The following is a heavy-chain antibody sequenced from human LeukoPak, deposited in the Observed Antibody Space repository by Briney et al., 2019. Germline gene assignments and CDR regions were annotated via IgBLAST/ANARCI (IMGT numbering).Heavy chain of an antibody. Sequence: PSETLSLTCTVSGGSISSYYWSWIRQPPGKGLEWIGYIYYSGSTNYNPSLKSRVTISVDTSKNQFSLKLSSVTAADTAVYYCARDRGDGYFDLWGRGTLVTVSS. J-gene: IGHJ2*01. D-gene: IGHD3-10*01. CDR1: GGSISSYY. V-gene: IGHV4-59*01. CDR3: ARDRGDGYFDL. CDR2: IYYSGST.